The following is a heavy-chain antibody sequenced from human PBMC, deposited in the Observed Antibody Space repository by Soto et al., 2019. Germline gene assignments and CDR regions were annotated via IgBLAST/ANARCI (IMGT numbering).Heavy chain of an antibody. J-gene: IGHJ4*02. CDR3: AREGGGGYDFDY. CDR1: GGTFSSYT. V-gene: IGHV1-69*08. CDR2: IIPILGIA. D-gene: IGHD5-12*01. Sequence: QVQLVQSGAEVKKPGSSVKVSCKASGGTFSSYTISWVRQAPGQGLEWMGRIIPILGIANYAQKFQGRVTITADKSTSTAYMELSSLRSEDTAVYYCAREGGGGYDFDYWGQGTLVTVSS.